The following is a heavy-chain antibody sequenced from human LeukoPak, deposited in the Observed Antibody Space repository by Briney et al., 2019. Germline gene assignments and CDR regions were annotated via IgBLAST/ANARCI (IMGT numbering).Heavy chain of an antibody. CDR2: IYYSGST. CDR3: ANDDYGDYGRRPPEPH. Sequence: SETLSLTCTVSGGSISSYYWSWIRQPPGKGLEWIGYIYYSGSTNYNPSLKSRVTISVDTSKNQFSLKLSSVTAADTAVYYCANDDYGDYGRRPPEPHWGQGTLVTVSS. D-gene: IGHD4-17*01. CDR1: GGSISSYY. J-gene: IGHJ1*01. V-gene: IGHV4-59*01.